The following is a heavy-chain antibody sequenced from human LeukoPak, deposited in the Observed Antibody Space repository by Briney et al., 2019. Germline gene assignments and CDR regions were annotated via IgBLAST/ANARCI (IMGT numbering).Heavy chain of an antibody. CDR1: GFTFSSYT. CDR2: ISSDGSNK. J-gene: IGHJ4*02. CDR3: ARVVVSSSSDYFDY. Sequence: GSLRLSCAASGFTFSSYTIHWVRQAPGKGLEWVAVISSDGSNKYYADSVKGRFTISRDNSQNTLSLQMNSLRAEDTAVYYCARVVVSSSSDYFDYWGQGTLVTVSS. D-gene: IGHD6-6*01. V-gene: IGHV3-30*04.